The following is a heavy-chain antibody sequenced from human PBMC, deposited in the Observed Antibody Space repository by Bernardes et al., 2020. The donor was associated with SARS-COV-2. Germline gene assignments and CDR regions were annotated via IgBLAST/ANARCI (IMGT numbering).Heavy chain of an antibody. Sequence: SETLSLTCTVSGGSISSSSYYWGWIRQPPGKGLEWIGSIYYSGSTYYNPSLKSRVTISVDTSKNQFSLKLSSVTAADTAVYYCARRAAAGAVDYWGPGTLVTVSS. CDR2: IYYSGST. CDR3: ARRAAAGAVDY. J-gene: IGHJ4*02. CDR1: GGSISSSSYY. V-gene: IGHV4-39*01. D-gene: IGHD6-13*01.